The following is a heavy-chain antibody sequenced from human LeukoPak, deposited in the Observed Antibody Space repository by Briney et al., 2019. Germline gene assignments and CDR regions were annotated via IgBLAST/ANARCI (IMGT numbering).Heavy chain of an antibody. V-gene: IGHV1-2*02. CDR1: GYTFTDNY. Sequence: AASVKVSCKASGYTFTDNYIHWVRQAPGQGLEWMGWINPNTGGTNYAQKFQGRVTMTRDTSISTAYMELSRLRSDDTAVYYCARVLEYPNWFDPWGQGTLVTVSS. CDR3: ARVLEYPNWFDP. CDR2: INPNTGGT. J-gene: IGHJ5*02. D-gene: IGHD3-3*01.